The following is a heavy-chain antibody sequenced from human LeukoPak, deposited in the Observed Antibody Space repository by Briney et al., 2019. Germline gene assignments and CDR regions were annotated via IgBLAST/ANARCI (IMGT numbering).Heavy chain of an antibody. Sequence: PGRSLRLSCAASGFTFSYYGMHWVRQPPGKGQEWVAVIWYDEVNKYYAGSVKGRFTISRDNSKDTLYLQMNSLRAEDTAVYYCVRPFDGSYYFDLWGQGTLVTVSS. J-gene: IGHJ4*02. V-gene: IGHV3-33*01. CDR1: GFTFSYYG. CDR2: IWYDEVNK. D-gene: IGHD3-10*01. CDR3: VRPFDGSYYFDL.